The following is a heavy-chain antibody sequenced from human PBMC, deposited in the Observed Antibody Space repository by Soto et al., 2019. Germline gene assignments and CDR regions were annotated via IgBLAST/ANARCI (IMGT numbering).Heavy chain of an antibody. J-gene: IGHJ4*02. Sequence: SETLSLTCTVSGGSISSSSYYWGWIRQPPGKGLEWIGSIYYSGSTYYNPSLKSRVTISVDTSKNQFSLKLSSVTAADTAVYYCARHIARRITMVRGVTRLDYWGQGTLVTVSS. V-gene: IGHV4-39*01. D-gene: IGHD3-10*01. CDR1: GGSISSSSYY. CDR2: IYYSGST. CDR3: ARHIARRITMVRGVTRLDY.